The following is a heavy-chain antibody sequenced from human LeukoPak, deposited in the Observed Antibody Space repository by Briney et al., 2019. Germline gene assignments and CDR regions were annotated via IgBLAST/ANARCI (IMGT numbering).Heavy chain of an antibody. Sequence: GGSLRLSCAATGFVFNSYSMHWVRQAPGKGLECVSAIRNDGGRTYYANSVRGRFTISRDNSKNTLYLQMDSLTAEDTVFYYCAREEPAGSTDYWGQGTLVTVSS. CDR1: GFVFNSYS. V-gene: IGHV3-64*01. J-gene: IGHJ4*02. CDR3: AREEPAGSTDY. D-gene: IGHD1-14*01. CDR2: IRNDGGRT.